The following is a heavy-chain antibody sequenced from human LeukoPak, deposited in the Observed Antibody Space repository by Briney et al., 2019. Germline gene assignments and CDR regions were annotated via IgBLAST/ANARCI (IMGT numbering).Heavy chain of an antibody. CDR1: GFTFSTYW. D-gene: IGHD2-2*01. CDR3: ARGRYCSRMSCYGMDV. J-gene: IGHJ6*04. V-gene: IGHV3-74*01. CDR2: INTDGSST. Sequence: GGSLRLSCAAPGFTFSTYWMHWVRQAPGKGLVWVSRINTDGSSTSYADSVKGRFTISRDNAKNTLYLQMNSLRAEDTAVYYCARGRYCSRMSCYGMDVWGKGTTVTVSS.